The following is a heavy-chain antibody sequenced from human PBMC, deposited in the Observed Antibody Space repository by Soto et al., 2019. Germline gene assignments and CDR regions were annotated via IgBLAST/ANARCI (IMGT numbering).Heavy chain of an antibody. V-gene: IGHV4-31*03. CDR3: SRGILV. Sequence: QVQLQESGPGLVKPSQTLSLTCTVSGGSINSGGYCWSWIRQHPGKGLDWLGCISYGGSTSYNPALTSRLTISVDTSKNHFSLKQTAVTAADAAVYYCSRGILVWGQGALINVSS. CDR1: GGSINSGGYC. D-gene: IGHD5-18*01. CDR2: ISYGGST. J-gene: IGHJ4*02.